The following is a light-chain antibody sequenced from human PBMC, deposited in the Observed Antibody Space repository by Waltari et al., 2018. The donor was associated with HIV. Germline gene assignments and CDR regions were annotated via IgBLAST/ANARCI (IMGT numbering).Light chain of an antibody. CDR2: GAS. CDR3: QQSKNWWS. J-gene: IGKJ1*01. Sequence: EIVMTQSPATLSVSPGDRATLSCRASQSVRSNFAWYQQKPGQAPRLRMYGASTRATGVPARFSGSGSGTEFSLTISSLQSEDFALYYCQQSKNWWSFGQGTKVEIK. V-gene: IGKV3-15*01. CDR1: QSVRSN.